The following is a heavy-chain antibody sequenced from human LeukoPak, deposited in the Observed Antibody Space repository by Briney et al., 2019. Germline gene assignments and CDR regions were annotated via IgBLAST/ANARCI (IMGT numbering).Heavy chain of an antibody. CDR2: ISKDGGTK. CDR3: ARGGDLKYCSGGSCYSVDY. CDR1: GFSFSDYV. V-gene: IGHV3-30-3*01. D-gene: IGHD2-15*01. Sequence: GGSLRLSCAASGFSFSDYVIPWVRQAPGKGLDWVAVISKDGGTKYYADSVKGRLTISRDNSKNMLYLQMNSLRPEDTAVYYCARGGDLKYCSGGSCYSVDYWGQGTLVTVSS. J-gene: IGHJ4*02.